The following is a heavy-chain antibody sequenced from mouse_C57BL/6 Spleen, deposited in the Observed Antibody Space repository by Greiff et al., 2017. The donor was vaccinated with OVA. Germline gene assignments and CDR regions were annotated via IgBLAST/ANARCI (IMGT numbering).Heavy chain of an antibody. CDR2: IDPETGGT. Sequence: QVQLQQSGAELVRPGASVTLSCKASGYTFTDYEMHWVKQTPVHGLEWIGAIDPETGGTAYNQKFKGKAILTADKSSSTACMELRSLTSEDSAVYYCTRCYYCGSNFPDFDYWGQGTTLTVSS. V-gene: IGHV1-15*01. CDR1: GYTFTDYE. D-gene: IGHD1-1*01. CDR3: TRCYYCGSNFPDFDY. J-gene: IGHJ2*01.